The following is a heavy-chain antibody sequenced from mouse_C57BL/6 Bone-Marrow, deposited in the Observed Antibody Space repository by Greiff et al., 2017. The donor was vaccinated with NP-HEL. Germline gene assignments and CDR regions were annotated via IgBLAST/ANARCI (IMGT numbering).Heavy chain of an antibody. CDR2: INPGSGGT. D-gene: IGHD2-5*01. V-gene: IGHV1-54*01. J-gene: IGHJ3*01. CDR3: ARSDLTYYSKRGCAY. CDR1: GYAFTNYL. Sequence: QVQLQQSGAELVRPGTSVKVSCKASGYAFTNYLIEWVKQRPGQGLEWIGVINPGSGGTNYNEKFKGKATLTADKSSSTAYMQLSSLPSEDSAVYCCARSDLTYYSKRGCAYWGQGTLVTVSA.